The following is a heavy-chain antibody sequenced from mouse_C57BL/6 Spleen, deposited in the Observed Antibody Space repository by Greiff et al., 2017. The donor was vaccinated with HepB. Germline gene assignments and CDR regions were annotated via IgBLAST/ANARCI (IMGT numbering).Heavy chain of an antibody. V-gene: IGHV1-69*01. CDR1: GYTFTSYW. Sequence: QVQLQQPGAELVMPGASVKLSCKASGYTFTSYWMHWVKQRPGHGLEWIGEIDPSDSYTNYNQKFKGKSTLTVDKSSSTAYMQLSSLTSEDSAVYYCARGLLHYYAMDYWGQGTSVTVSS. D-gene: IGHD2-3*01. J-gene: IGHJ4*01. CDR3: ARGLLHYYAMDY. CDR2: IDPSDSYT.